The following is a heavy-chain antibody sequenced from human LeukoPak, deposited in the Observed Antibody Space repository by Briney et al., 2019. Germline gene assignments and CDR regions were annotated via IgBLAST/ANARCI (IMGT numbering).Heavy chain of an antibody. Sequence: ASVKVSCKASGYSFIGYYMHWVRQAPGQGLEWMGWINPNSGDTNYSQKFQGRVTMTRDTSISTAYMELSRLRSDDTAVYYCARGRGIVAAGVDYWGQGTLVTVPS. V-gene: IGHV1-2*02. CDR2: INPNSGDT. J-gene: IGHJ4*02. CDR3: ARGRGIVAAGVDY. CDR1: GYSFIGYY. D-gene: IGHD6-13*01.